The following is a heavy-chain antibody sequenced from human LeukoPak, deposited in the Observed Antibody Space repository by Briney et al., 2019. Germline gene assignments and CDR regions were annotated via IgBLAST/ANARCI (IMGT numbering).Heavy chain of an antibody. CDR2: IWYDGSNK. D-gene: IGHD6-13*01. J-gene: IGHJ4*02. Sequence: GGSLRLSCAASGFTFSSYGMHWVRQAPGKGLEWVAVIWYDGSNKYYADSVKGRFTISRGNSKNTLYLQMNGLRAEDTAVYYCARTYSSSWSVDYWGQGTLVTVSS. V-gene: IGHV3-33*01. CDR1: GFTFSSYG. CDR3: ARTYSSSWSVDY.